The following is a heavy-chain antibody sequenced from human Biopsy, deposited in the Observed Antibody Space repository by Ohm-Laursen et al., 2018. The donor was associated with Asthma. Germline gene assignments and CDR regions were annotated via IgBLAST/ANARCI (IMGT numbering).Heavy chain of an antibody. CDR2: IHYSGST. CDR1: GASIKTDDHY. CDR3: ARASVAASSNWFDP. D-gene: IGHD6-19*01. J-gene: IGHJ5*02. Sequence: SQTLSLTCSVSGASIKTDDHYWSWLRQPPGKGLEWFGFIHYSGSTSYNPSLKGGVTISVDTSKNQFSLKLNSVTAADTAVYYCARASVAASSNWFDPWGQGTLVIVSS. V-gene: IGHV4-30-4*01.